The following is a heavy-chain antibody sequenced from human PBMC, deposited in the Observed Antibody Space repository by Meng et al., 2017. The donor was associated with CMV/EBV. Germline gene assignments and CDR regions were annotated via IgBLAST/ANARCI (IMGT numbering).Heavy chain of an antibody. J-gene: IGHJ5*02. CDR3: AHRGRIAAAGTDWFDP. V-gene: IGHV2-5*02. Sequence: QITIKGSGPRLGNTPKTLMLTCTLSGFSLSTSGVGVGWIRQPPGKALEWLALIYWDDDKRYSPSLKSRLTITKDTSKNQVVLTMTNMDPVDTATYYCAHRGRIAAAGTDWFDPWGQGTLVTVSS. CDR2: IYWDDDK. D-gene: IGHD6-13*01. CDR1: GFSLSTSGVG.